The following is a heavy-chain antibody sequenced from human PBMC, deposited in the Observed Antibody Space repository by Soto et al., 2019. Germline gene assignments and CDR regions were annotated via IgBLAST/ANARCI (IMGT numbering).Heavy chain of an antibody. Sequence: ASVKVSCKASGYTFTSYDINWVRQATGQGLEWMGWMNPNSGNTGYAQKFQGRVTMTRNTSISTAYMELSSLRSEDTAVYYCARLMADECLLASYSSRDVWGKGPPVPAS. D-gene: IGHD3-3*01. CDR1: GYTFTSYD. V-gene: IGHV1-8*01. CDR2: MNPNSGNT. CDR3: ARLMADECLLASYSSRDV. J-gene: IGHJ6*03.